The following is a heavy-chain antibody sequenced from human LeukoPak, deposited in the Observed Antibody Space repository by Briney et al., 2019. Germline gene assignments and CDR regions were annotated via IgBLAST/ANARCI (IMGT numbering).Heavy chain of an antibody. CDR3: ARVKGSSSWALLFEY. V-gene: IGHV1-8*01. J-gene: IGHJ4*02. Sequence: GAPVKVSCKASGYTFTTYDINWVRQATGQGLEWMGWMNPQSGNTGYAQKFQGRVTMTRDTSTRTAYMELSSLKSEDTAVYYCARVKGSSSWALLFEYWGQGTLVTVSS. CDR2: MNPQSGNT. CDR1: GYTFTTYD. D-gene: IGHD6-13*01.